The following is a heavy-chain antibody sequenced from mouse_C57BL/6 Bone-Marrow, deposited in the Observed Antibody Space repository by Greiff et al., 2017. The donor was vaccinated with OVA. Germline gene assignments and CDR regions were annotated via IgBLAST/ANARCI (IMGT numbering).Heavy chain of an antibody. J-gene: IGHJ4*01. Sequence: QVQLQQSGAELVKPGASVKLSCKASGYTFTSYWMHWVKQRPGQGLEWIGMILPNSGSTNYNEKFKSKATLTADKSSSTAYMQLSSLTSEDSAVYYCARYGGSRFYYAMDYCGQETSVTVSS. D-gene: IGHD1-1*01. CDR2: ILPNSGST. V-gene: IGHV1-64*01. CDR3: ARYGGSRFYYAMDY. CDR1: GYTFTSYW.